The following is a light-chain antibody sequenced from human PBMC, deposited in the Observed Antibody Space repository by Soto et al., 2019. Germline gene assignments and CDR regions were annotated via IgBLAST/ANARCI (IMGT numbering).Light chain of an antibody. J-gene: IGLJ1*01. CDR2: EDN. CDR3: CSYAGGSTYA. Sequence: QSALTQPASVSGSPGQSITISCAGTSSDVGGYNLVSWYQQHPGKAPKLMIYEDNERSSGVSNRFSGSKSGNTASLTISGLRAEDEADYYCCSYAGGSTYAFGTGTKLTVL. CDR1: SSDVGGYNL. V-gene: IGLV2-23*01.